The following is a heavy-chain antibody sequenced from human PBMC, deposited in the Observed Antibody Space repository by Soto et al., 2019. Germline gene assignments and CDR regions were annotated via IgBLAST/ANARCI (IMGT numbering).Heavy chain of an antibody. CDR2: INHSGST. D-gene: IGHD6-6*01. CDR3: ARGFASIAARPAYYYYGMDV. J-gene: IGHJ6*02. CDR1: GGSFSGYY. Sequence: WETLSLTCAVYGGSFSGYYWSWICQPPGKGLEWIGEINHSGSTNYNPSLKSRVTISVDTSKNQFSLKLSSVTAADTAVYYCARGFASIAARPAYYYYGMDVWGQGTTVTVSS. V-gene: IGHV4-34*01.